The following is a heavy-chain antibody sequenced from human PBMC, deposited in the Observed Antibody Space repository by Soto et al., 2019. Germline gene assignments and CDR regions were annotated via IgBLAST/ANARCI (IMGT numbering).Heavy chain of an antibody. CDR1: GGSFSGYY. CDR3: ARGPRYYFDY. V-gene: IGHV4-34*01. CDR2: INHSGST. J-gene: IGHJ4*02. Sequence: SETLSLTCAVYGGSFSGYYCSWIRQPPGKGLEWIEEINHSGSTNYNPSLKSRVTISVDTSKNQFSLKLSSVTAADTAVYYCARGPRYYFDYWGQGTLVTVSS.